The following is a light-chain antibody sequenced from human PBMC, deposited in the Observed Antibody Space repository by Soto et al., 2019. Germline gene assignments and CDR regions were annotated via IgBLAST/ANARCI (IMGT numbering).Light chain of an antibody. CDR3: QQYMSSVT. J-gene: IGKJ1*01. V-gene: IGKV3-20*01. CDR1: QSVDTTF. CDR2: GAS. Sequence: EIVLTQSPGSLSLSPGQRATLSCRASQSVDTTFFAWYQKKPGQAPRLLIYGASKRATGIPDRFSGSGSGIDFSIIISRLEPEDFAVYYCQQYMSSVTFGQVTKVEIK.